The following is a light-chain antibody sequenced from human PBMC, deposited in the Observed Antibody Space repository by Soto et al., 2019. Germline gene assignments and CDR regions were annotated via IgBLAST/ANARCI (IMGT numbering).Light chain of an antibody. Sequence: QSVLTQPPSASGSPGQSVTISCTGTSSDIGTYDYVSWYQHLPDKAPKLIIYEVSKRPSGVPDRFSGSKSGNPASLTVSGLQAEDEGDYYCCSYGGGNNFYVFGTGTKVTVL. CDR3: CSYGGGNNFYV. J-gene: IGLJ1*01. CDR1: SSDIGTYDY. V-gene: IGLV2-8*01. CDR2: EVS.